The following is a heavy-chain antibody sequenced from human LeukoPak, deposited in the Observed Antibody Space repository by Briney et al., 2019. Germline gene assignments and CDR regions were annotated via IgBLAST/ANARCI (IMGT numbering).Heavy chain of an antibody. CDR3: TRDPRHLDY. J-gene: IGHJ4*02. V-gene: IGHV3-11*01. CDR1: GFTLSDSY. CDR2: ISPSGTDI. Sequence: GGSLRLSCAVSGFTLSDSYMTWLRQAPGKGLESLSYISPSGTDISYADSVKGRFTISRDNAKNSLYLQMNNLRADDTAVYYCTRDPRHLDYWGQGTLVTVSS.